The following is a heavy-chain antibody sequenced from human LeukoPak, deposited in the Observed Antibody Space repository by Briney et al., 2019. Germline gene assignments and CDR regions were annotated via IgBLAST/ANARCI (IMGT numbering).Heavy chain of an antibody. Sequence: GGSLRLSCAASGFTLSDYWMHWVRQAPGKGLVWVSRISTDGSSTTNADSVKGRFTSSRDNAKNMVYLQMNSLRVEDTAVYYCARDCGTSGCDFWGQGTLVTVSS. V-gene: IGHV3-74*01. CDR3: ARDCGTSGCDF. CDR1: GFTLSDYW. CDR2: ISTDGSST. D-gene: IGHD5-12*01. J-gene: IGHJ4*02.